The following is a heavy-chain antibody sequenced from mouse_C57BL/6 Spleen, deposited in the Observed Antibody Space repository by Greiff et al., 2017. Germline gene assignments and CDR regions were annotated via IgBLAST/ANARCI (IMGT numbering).Heavy chain of an antibody. V-gene: IGHV5-6*01. CDR1: GFTFSSYG. J-gene: IGHJ4*01. D-gene: IGHD1-1*01. CDR3: ARHDTTVVAPYYYAMDY. Sequence: EVKLQESGGDLVKPGGSLKLSCAASGFTFSSYGMSWVRQTPDKRLEWVATISSGGSYTYYPDSVKGRFTISRDNAKNTLYLQMSSLKSEDTAMYYCARHDTTVVAPYYYAMDYWGQGTSVTVSS. CDR2: ISSGGSYT.